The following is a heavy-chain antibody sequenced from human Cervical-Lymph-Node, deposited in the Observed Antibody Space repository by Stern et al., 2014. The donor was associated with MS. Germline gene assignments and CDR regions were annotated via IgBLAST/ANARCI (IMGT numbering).Heavy chain of an antibody. D-gene: IGHD5-12*01. CDR2: IYYSGTT. V-gene: IGHV4-39*01. Sequence: QVQLQESGPGLVKPSETLSLPCSVSGGSISRSTYYWGWIRQPPGKGLEWIGSIYYSGTTYYNPSLQSRVTIDTSTNQFSLRMPSLTAADTAVYYCARHDGWLPHYWSQGTLVTVSS. J-gene: IGHJ4*02. CDR1: GGSISRSTYY. CDR3: ARHDGWLPHY.